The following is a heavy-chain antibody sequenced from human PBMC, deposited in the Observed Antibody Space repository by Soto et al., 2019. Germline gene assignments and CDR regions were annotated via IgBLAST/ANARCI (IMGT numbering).Heavy chain of an antibody. CDR3: AKDTVDWLLYDFDY. D-gene: IGHD3-9*01. CDR1: GFTFSSYW. Sequence: PGGSLRLSCADSGFTFSSYWMSWVRQAPGKGLEWVANIKQGGSEKYYVDSVKGRFTISRDNSKNTLYLQMNSLRAEDTAVYYCAKDTVDWLLYDFDYWGQGTLVTVSS. J-gene: IGHJ4*02. V-gene: IGHV3-7*05. CDR2: IKQGGSEK.